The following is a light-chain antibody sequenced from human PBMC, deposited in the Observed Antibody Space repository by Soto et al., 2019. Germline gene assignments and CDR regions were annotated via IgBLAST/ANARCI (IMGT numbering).Light chain of an antibody. V-gene: IGKV3-15*01. Sequence: EIVMTQSPATLSVSPGERATLSCRASQSVSSNLAWYQQKPGQAPRLLIYGASTRATGIPARFSGSGSGTEFTLTISSLQSEDFAVYYCQQYNNWPFRQTFGQGTKLEIK. CDR3: QQYNNWPFRQT. J-gene: IGKJ2*01. CDR1: QSVSSN. CDR2: GAS.